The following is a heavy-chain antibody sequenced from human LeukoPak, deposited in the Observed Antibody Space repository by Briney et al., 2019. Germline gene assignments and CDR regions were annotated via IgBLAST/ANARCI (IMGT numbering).Heavy chain of an antibody. J-gene: IGHJ6*03. CDR3: ARGFGTVVITPDRRVPGYYMDV. CDR1: GGSFSSYY. D-gene: IGHD3-22*01. CDR2: INHSGST. V-gene: IGHV4-34*01. Sequence: SETLSLTCAVYGGSFSSYYWSWIRQPPGKGLEWIGEINHSGSTNYNPSLKSRVTISVDTSKNQFSLKLSSVTAADTAVYYCARGFGTVVITPDRRVPGYYMDVWGKGTTVTVSS.